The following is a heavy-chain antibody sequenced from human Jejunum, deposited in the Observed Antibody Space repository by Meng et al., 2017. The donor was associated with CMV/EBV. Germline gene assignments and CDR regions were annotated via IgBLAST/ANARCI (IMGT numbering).Heavy chain of an antibody. CDR2: ITTYGRHM. CDR3: ARERAARLDFDS. D-gene: IGHD6-6*01. J-gene: IGHJ4*02. Sequence: AASGFTFSDYYMSWIRQAPGKGLEWVSYITTYGRHMNYADSLKGRFTISRDNAKNSLYLQMNSLRAEDTAVYYCARERAARLDFDSWGQGTLVTVSS. CDR1: GFTFSDYY. V-gene: IGHV3-11*01.